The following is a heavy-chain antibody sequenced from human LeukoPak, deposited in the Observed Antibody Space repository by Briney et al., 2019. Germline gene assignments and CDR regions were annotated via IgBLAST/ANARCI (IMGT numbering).Heavy chain of an antibody. CDR2: ISGSGDTT. Sequence: PGGSLRLSCAASGITFSSFAMTWLRQAPRKGLEWVSVISGSGDTTYYADSVKGRFTISRDNSKNTLYLQMNSLRVEDTAIYHCARESGGHDYWGQGTLVTVSS. CDR3: ARESGGHDY. CDR1: GITFSSFA. J-gene: IGHJ4*02. V-gene: IGHV3-23*01. D-gene: IGHD1-1*01.